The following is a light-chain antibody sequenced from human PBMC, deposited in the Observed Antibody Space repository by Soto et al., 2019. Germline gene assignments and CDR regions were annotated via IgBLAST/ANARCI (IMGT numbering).Light chain of an antibody. Sequence: QSVLTQPPSASGTPGQRVTISCSGGSSNIGSNTVNWYQQVPGKAPKLRIYTNNQRPSGVPDRFSGSKSGTSASLAISGLQSEDEGDYDCAAWDDSLSGWVFGGGTKLTVL. J-gene: IGLJ3*02. CDR1: SSNIGSNT. CDR3: AAWDDSLSGWV. CDR2: TNN. V-gene: IGLV1-44*01.